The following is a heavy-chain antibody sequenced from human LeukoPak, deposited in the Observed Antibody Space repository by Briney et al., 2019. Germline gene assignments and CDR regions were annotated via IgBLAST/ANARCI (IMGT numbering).Heavy chain of an antibody. V-gene: IGHV1-69*13. CDR2: IIPIFGTA. Sequence: SVKVSCKASGGTFSSYAISWVRQAPGQGLEWMGGIIPIFGTANYAQKFQGRVTITADESTSTAYMELGSLRSEDTAVYYCARTGSSGWYFRDYYYYGMDVWGQGTTVTVSS. D-gene: IGHD6-19*01. CDR3: ARTGSSGWYFRDYYYYGMDV. CDR1: GGTFSSYA. J-gene: IGHJ6*02.